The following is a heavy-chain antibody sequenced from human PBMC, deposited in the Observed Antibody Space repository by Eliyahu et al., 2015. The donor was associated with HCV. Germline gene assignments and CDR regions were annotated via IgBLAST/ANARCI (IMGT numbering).Heavy chain of an antibody. V-gene: IGHV4-34*01. CDR1: GGSFSGYY. J-gene: IGHJ2*01. Sequence: QVQLQQWGAGLLKPSETLSLXCAVXGGSFSGYYWXWIRQPPGKGLGWIGEINHSGSTNYNPSLKSRVTISVDTSKNQFSLKLSSVTAADTAVYYCARRSRGTTVTTRGTNWYFDLWGRGTLVTVSS. D-gene: IGHD4-17*01. CDR2: INHSGST. CDR3: ARRSRGTTVTTRGTNWYFDL.